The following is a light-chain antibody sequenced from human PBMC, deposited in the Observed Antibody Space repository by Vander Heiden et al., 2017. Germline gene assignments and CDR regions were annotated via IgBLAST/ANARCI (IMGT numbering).Light chain of an antibody. J-gene: IGKJ5*01. CDR1: QAISSS. CDR3: QQLNGYPST. V-gene: IGKV1-9*01. Sequence: DIQLTQSPSFLSASVGNTLTITCRASQAISSSVTWYQQKPGNAPKLLISGTSNRQSGVPSRFSGSRSGSEFTLTVTSLQPDDFASYYCQQLNGYPSTFGQGTRLQI. CDR2: GTS.